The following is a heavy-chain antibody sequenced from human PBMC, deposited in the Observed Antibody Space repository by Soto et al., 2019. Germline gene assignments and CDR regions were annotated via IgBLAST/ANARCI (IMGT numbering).Heavy chain of an antibody. Sequence: PAETLCITCALYVDYISIGYYGAWIRRPPGKGLEWIGSIYHSGTTYYNPSLKSRVTISVDTSKNQFSLKLSSVTAADTAVYYCARERRGDIVVVPAAPRWFDPWAQGTLVTVSS. D-gene: IGHD2-2*01. CDR2: IYHSGTT. CDR3: ARERRGDIVVVPAAPRWFDP. CDR1: VDYISIGYY. V-gene: IGHV4-38-2*02. J-gene: IGHJ5*02.